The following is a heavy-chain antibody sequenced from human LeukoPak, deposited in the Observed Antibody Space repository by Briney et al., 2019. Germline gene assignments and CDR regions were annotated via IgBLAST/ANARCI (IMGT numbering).Heavy chain of an antibody. CDR1: GGSISSGGYY. CDR3: ASHQRGHLDY. D-gene: IGHD3-10*01. V-gene: IGHV4-31*03. J-gene: IGHJ4*02. Sequence: SQTLSLTCTVSGGSISSGGYYWSWIRQHPGKGLEWIRYIYYSGSTYYNPSLKSRVTISVDTSKNQFSLKLSSVTAADTAVYYCASHQRGHLDYWGQGTLVTVSS. CDR2: IYYSGST.